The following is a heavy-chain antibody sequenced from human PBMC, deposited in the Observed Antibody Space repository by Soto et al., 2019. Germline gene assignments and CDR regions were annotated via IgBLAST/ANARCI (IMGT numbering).Heavy chain of an antibody. CDR3: PRADSIYGSGSYHFDY. V-gene: IGHV4-30-2*01. J-gene: IGHJ4*02. CDR1: GGSISSGGYS. CDR2: IYHSGST. Sequence: QLQLQESGSGLVKPSQTLSLTCAVSGGSISSGGYSWSWIRQPPGKGLEWIGYIYHSGSTYYNPSLKSRVTISVDRSKNQFSLKLSSVTAADTAVYYCPRADSIYGSGSYHFDYWGQGTLVTVSS. D-gene: IGHD3-10*01.